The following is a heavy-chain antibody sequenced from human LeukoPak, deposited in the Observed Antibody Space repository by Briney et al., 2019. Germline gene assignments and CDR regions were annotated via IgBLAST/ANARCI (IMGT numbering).Heavy chain of an antibody. Sequence: GGSLRLSCAASGFTFSTYAMSWVRQAPGKGLEWVSGLTGGGGGTSYADSVKGRFTISRDNSKNTLYLQMNSLRAEDTAVYYCAKDKGAVTGTLDYWGQGTLVTVSS. J-gene: IGHJ4*02. CDR2: LTGGGGGT. V-gene: IGHV3-23*01. D-gene: IGHD1-14*01. CDR1: GFTFSTYA. CDR3: AKDKGAVTGTLDY.